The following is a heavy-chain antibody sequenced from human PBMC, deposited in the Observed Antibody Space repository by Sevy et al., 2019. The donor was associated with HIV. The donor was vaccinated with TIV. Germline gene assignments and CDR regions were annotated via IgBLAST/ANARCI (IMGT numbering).Heavy chain of an antibody. CDR3: VKECPGHSYADA. CDR1: GFIFSAYA. CDR2: ISGSGSKT. D-gene: IGHD3-16*01. Sequence: LRLSGAASGFIFSAYAMSWVRQAPGKGLEWVSAISGSGSKTYYAYYTDSVKGRFTISRDNSKNTLSLEMNSLRVEDTAVYYCVKECPGHSYADAWGQGTQVTVSS. J-gene: IGHJ5*02. V-gene: IGHV3-23*01.